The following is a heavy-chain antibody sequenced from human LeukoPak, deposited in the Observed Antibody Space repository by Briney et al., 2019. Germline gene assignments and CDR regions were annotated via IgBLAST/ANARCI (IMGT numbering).Heavy chain of an antibody. D-gene: IGHD6-6*01. J-gene: IGHJ3*02. CDR1: GYTFTSYY. Sequence: GASVNVSYKASGYTFTSYYMHWVRQAPGQGLEWMGIINPSGGSTSYAQKFQGRVTMTRDTSTSTVYMELSSLRSEDTAVYYCARDPSSPWESSSSAEGAFDIWAQGPMVTFS. CDR3: ARDPSSPWESSSSAEGAFDI. V-gene: IGHV1-46*01. CDR2: INPSGGST.